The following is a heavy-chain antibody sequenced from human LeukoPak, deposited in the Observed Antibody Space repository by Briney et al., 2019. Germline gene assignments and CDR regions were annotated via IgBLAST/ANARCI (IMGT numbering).Heavy chain of an antibody. Sequence: SETLSLTCTVSGGSISSQYWGWIRQPPGKGLEWIGSIYSSGNTYYNPSLKSRVTISVDTSKNQFSLKLFSVTAADTAVYYCARHPPPGEHSWFDPWGQGTLVTVSS. J-gene: IGHJ5*02. CDR3: ARHPPPGEHSWFDP. V-gene: IGHV4-39*01. CDR2: IYSSGNT. CDR1: GGSISSQY. D-gene: IGHD3-10*01.